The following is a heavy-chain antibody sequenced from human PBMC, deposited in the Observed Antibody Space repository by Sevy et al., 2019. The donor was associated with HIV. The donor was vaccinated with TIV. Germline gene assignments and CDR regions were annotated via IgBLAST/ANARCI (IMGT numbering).Heavy chain of an antibody. Sequence: GGSLRLSCAASGSVFSGYAVQWVRQAPGKGLEWVAVISDNGIKTFYADSVKGRFTISRDDSKNTVYLEMNSLRPEDTAIYHCARAIRRWEFLLHWGQGTLVTVSS. V-gene: IGHV3-30-3*01. J-gene: IGHJ4*02. D-gene: IGHD3-10*01. CDR1: GSVFSGYA. CDR3: ARAIRRWEFLLH. CDR2: ISDNGIKT.